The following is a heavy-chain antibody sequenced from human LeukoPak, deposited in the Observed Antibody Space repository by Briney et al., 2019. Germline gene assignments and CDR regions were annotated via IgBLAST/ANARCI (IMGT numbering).Heavy chain of an antibody. D-gene: IGHD3-3*01. CDR3: ARDFSILCPGDP. CDR1: GYTFTSYA. Sequence: ASVKVSCKASGYTFTSYAMHWVRQAPGQRLEWMGWINAGNGNTKYSQKFQGRVTITRDTSASTAYMELSSLRSEDTAVYYCARDFSILCPGDPWGQGTLVTVSS. CDR2: INAGNGNT. J-gene: IGHJ5*02. V-gene: IGHV1-3*01.